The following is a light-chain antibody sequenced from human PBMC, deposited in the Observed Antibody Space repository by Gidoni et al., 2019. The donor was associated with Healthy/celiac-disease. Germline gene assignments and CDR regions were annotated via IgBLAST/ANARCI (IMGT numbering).Light chain of an antibody. CDR2: AAS. Sequence: DIQMTQSPSSLSASVGDRVTITCRASQSISSYLNWYQQKPGKAPKLLIYAASSLQSGVPSRFSGSGSGTDFTLTISSLQPEDFATYYCQQSYIRALTFGGGTKVEIK. CDR3: QQSYIRALT. V-gene: IGKV1-39*01. CDR1: QSISSY. J-gene: IGKJ4*01.